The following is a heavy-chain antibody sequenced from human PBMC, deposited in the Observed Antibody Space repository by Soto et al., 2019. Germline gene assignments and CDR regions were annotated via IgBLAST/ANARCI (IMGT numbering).Heavy chain of an antibody. Sequence: SGFTFSSYSMNWVRQAPGKGLEWVSYISSSSSTIYYADSVKGRFTISRDNAKNTLYLQMNSLRAEDTAVYYCARVPLVGRYFDWFDYWGQGTLVTVSS. J-gene: IGHJ4*02. CDR3: ARVPLVGRYFDWFDY. CDR2: ISSSSSTI. D-gene: IGHD3-9*01. V-gene: IGHV3-48*01. CDR1: GFTFSSYS.